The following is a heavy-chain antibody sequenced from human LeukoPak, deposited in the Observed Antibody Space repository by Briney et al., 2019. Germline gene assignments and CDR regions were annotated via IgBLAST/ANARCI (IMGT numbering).Heavy chain of an antibody. V-gene: IGHV1-2*02. J-gene: IGHJ3*02. CDR3: ARPINSGNYLGAFDI. D-gene: IGHD1-26*01. CDR2: INPNSGGT. CDR1: GYTFTDYY. Sequence: ASVKVSCKASGYTFTDYYIHWVRQAPGQGLEWMGWINPNSGGTNYAQKFQGRVTVTRDTSISTAYMELSRLRSDDTAGYYCARPINSGNYLGAFDIWGQGTMVTVSP.